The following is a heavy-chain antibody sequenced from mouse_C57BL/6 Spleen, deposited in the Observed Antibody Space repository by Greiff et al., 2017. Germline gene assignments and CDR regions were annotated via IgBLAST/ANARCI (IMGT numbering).Heavy chain of an antibody. CDR1: GYTFTSYW. V-gene: IGHV1-69*01. Sequence: VQLQQPGAELVMPGASVKLSCKASGYTFTSYWMHWVKQRPGQGLEWIGEIDPSDSYTNYNQKFKGKSTLTVDKSSSTAYMQLSSLTSEDSAVYYCASGSGYGGAWFAYWGQGTLVTVSA. CDR3: ASGSGYGGAWFAY. J-gene: IGHJ3*01. D-gene: IGHD3-2*02. CDR2: IDPSDSYT.